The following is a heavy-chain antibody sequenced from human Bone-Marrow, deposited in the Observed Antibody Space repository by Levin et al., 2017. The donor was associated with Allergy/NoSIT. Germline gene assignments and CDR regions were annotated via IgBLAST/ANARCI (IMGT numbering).Heavy chain of an antibody. CDR3: SALASRPY. D-gene: IGHD6-6*01. Sequence: PGGSLRLSCSVSGLSIEDYAMHWVRQVPGKGLQWVAGINWNSDQIAYEDSVQGRFTISRDNAKNSLFLQMSSLRVDDTAVYYCSALASRPYWGQGTLVTVSS. CDR2: INWNSDQI. CDR1: GLSIEDYA. J-gene: IGHJ4*02. V-gene: IGHV3-9*01.